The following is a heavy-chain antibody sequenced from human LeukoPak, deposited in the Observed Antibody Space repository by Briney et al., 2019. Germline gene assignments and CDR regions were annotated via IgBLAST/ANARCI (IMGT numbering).Heavy chain of an antibody. D-gene: IGHD3-10*01. CDR3: ARYGSGSYYKYNWFDP. CDR1: GYTFTGYY. V-gene: IGHV1-2*02. J-gene: IGHJ5*02. CDR2: INPNSGGT. Sequence: ASVKVSCKASGYTFTGYYMHWVRQAPGQGLGWMGWINPNSGGTNYAQKFQGRVTMTRDTSISTAYMELSRLRSDDTAVYYCARYGSGSYYKYNWFDPWGQGTLVTVSS.